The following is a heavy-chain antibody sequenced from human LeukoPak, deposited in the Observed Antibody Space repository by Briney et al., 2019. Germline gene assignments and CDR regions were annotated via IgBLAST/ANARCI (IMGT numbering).Heavy chain of an antibody. J-gene: IGHJ4*02. CDR3: VRHIRSSGWYSDF. Sequence: QTGGSLRLSCAASGITVSDNFMTWVRQAPGKGLEWVSVMYPSGVTYYADSVKGRFTMSRDKSKNTLYLDVSSLRAEDTAVYYCVRHIRSSGWYSDFWGQGTLVTVSS. CDR2: MYPSGVT. D-gene: IGHD6-19*01. CDR1: GITVSDNF. V-gene: IGHV3-53*01.